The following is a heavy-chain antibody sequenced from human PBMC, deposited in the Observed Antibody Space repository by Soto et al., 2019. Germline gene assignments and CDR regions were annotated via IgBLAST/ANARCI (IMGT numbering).Heavy chain of an antibody. CDR2: MNPNSGHT. D-gene: IGHD3-3*01. J-gene: IGHJ3*02. CDR3: ARGLEMSDI. Sequence: ASVKVSCKASGYTFTSYEINWVRQATGQGLEWMGWMNPNSGHTGHAQKLLGRVTMTRDTSISTAYMELSSLRSEDTAVYYCARGLEMSDIWGQGTMVTVSS. CDR1: GYTFTSYE. V-gene: IGHV1-8*01.